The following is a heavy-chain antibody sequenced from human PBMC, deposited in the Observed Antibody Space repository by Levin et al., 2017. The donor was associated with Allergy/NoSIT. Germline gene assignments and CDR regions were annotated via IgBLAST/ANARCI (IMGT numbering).Heavy chain of an antibody. CDR3: ARSGLGPTFDY. CDR1: GFTFSTYW. Sequence: GGSLRLSCAASGFTFSTYWMSWVRQAPGKGLEWVAKIEQDGSEKSYVDSVKGRFTISRDNAKNSLYLQLHSLRAEDTALYYCARSGLGPTFDYWGQGTLVTVSS. D-gene: IGHD3/OR15-3a*01. CDR2: IEQDGSEK. J-gene: IGHJ4*02. V-gene: IGHV3-7*01.